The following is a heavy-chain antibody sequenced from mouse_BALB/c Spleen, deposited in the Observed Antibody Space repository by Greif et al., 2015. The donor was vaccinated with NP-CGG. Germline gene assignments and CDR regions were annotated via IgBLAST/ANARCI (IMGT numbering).Heavy chain of an antibody. CDR3: ARRTGTEAIDY. Sequence: VQLQQSGPELVEPGASVKISCKASGYTFTDYYINWVKQKPGQGLEWIGWIYTGSGNTKYNEKFKVKATLTVDTSSSTAYMQLSSLTSEDTAVYFCARRTGTEAIDYWGQGTSVTVSS. CDR2: IYTGSGNT. D-gene: IGHD4-1*01. V-gene: IGHV1-84*02. J-gene: IGHJ4*01. CDR1: GYTFTDYY.